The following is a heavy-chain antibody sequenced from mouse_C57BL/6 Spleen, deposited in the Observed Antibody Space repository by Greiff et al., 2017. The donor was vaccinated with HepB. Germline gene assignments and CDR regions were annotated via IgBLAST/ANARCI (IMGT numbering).Heavy chain of an antibody. D-gene: IGHD4-1*01. CDR3: TTELGRGFAY. Sequence: VHLVESGAELVRPGASVTLSCKASGYTFTDYEMHWVKQTPVHGLEWIGAIDPETGGTAYNQKFKGKAILTADKSSSTAYMELRSLTSEDSAVYYCTTELGRGFAYWGQGTLVTVSA. CDR1: GYTFTDYE. CDR2: IDPETGGT. J-gene: IGHJ3*01. V-gene: IGHV1-15*01.